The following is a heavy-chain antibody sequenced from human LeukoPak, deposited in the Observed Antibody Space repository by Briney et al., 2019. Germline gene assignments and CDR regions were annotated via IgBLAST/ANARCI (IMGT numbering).Heavy chain of an antibody. CDR1: GDSIFTNNVA. J-gene: IGHJ4*02. CDR2: TYYRSKWSF. V-gene: IGHV6-1*01. Sequence: SQTLSPTCAISGDSIFTNNVAWNWIRQSPSRGLEWLGRTYYRSKWSFDYAVSVKSRITIPATTSNNQFSLQLSSVTPEDTAVYYCARGKYTSFDNWGQGTLVTVSS. CDR3: ARGKYTSFDN. D-gene: IGHD6-6*01.